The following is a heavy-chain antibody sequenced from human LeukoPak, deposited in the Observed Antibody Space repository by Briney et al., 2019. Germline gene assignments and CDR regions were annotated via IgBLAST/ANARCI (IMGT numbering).Heavy chain of an antibody. J-gene: IGHJ6*03. CDR3: AKFVSIFYYYYYMDV. V-gene: IGHV3-23*01. CDR1: GFTFSTYA. CDR2: ISGGAGNT. Sequence: GGSLRLSCAASGFTFSTYAMSWVRQAPGKGLEWVSAISGGAGNTYYADSVKGRFTISRDNTNNTLSLQMNSLRAEDTAVYYCAKFVSIFYYYYYMDVWGKGTTVTVSS. D-gene: IGHD3-3*01.